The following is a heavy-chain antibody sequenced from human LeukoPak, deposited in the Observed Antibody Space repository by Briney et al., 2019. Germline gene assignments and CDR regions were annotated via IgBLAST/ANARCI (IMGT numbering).Heavy chain of an antibody. CDR1: GFTFSSYA. J-gene: IGHJ5*02. Sequence: GGSLRLSCAASGFTFSSYAMRWVRQAPGKGLEWVSVISGSGGSTSYADSVKGRFTISRDNSKNTLYLQMNSLRAEDTALYYCAKDRLSAPVAPLFVPWGQGTQVTVSS. CDR3: AKDRLSAPVAPLFVP. D-gene: IGHD6-6*01. CDR2: ISGSGGST. V-gene: IGHV3-23*01.